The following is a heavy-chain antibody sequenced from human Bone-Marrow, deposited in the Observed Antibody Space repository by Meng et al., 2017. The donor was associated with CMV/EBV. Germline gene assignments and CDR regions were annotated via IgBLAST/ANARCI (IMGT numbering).Heavy chain of an antibody. CDR2: IIPILGIA. CDR1: GGTFSSYA. CDR3: AGGKQQLATYYYYYGMDV. Sequence: SVKVSCKASGGTFSSYAISWVRQAPGQGLEWMGGIIPILGIANYAQKFQGRVTITADKSTSTAYMELSSLRPEDTAVYYCAGGKQQLATYYYYYGMDVWGQGTTVTVSS. J-gene: IGHJ6*02. D-gene: IGHD6-13*01. V-gene: IGHV1-69*10.